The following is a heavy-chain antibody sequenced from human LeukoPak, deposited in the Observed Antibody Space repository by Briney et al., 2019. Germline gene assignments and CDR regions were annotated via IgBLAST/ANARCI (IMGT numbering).Heavy chain of an antibody. J-gene: IGHJ4*02. V-gene: IGHV4-34*01. D-gene: IGHD6-19*01. CDR1: SGSFSGYY. CDR2: MHHSGRT. Sequence: SETLSLTCAVYSGSFSGYYWSWIRQPPGKGLEWIAEMHHSGRTNYNPSLQSRVTISIDTSKNQFSLKLNSVTAADTAVYYCARGISHSSGSIDYWGQGTLVTVSS. CDR3: ARGISHSSGSIDY.